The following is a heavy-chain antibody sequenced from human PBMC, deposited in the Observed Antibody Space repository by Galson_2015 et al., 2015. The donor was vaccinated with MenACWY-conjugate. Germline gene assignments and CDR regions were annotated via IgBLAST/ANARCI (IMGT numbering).Heavy chain of an antibody. V-gene: IGHV5-51*01. CDR1: GYSFTSYW. J-gene: IGHJ6*02. Sequence: QSGAEVKKPGESLTISLTGSGYSFTSYWIGWVRQMPGKGLEWMGIIYPGDSDTRYSPSFQGQVTISADKSISTAYLQWSSLKASDTAMYYGARENSHNTYYYGSGSYYTHHGMDVRGQGTTVTVSS. CDR2: IYPGDSDT. CDR3: ARENSHNTYYYGSGSYYTHHGMDV. D-gene: IGHD3-10*01.